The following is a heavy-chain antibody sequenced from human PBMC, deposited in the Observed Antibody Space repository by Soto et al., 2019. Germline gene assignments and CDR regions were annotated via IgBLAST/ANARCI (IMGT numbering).Heavy chain of an antibody. D-gene: IGHD6-13*01. V-gene: IGHV3-48*03. CDR1: GFTFSSYE. CDR3: AREEIAAAGDAFDI. Sequence: GGSLRLSCAASGFTFSSYEMNWVRQAPGKGLEWVSYISSSGSTIYYADSVKGRFTISRDNAKNSLYLQMNSLRAEDTAVYYCAREEIAAAGDAFDIWGQGTMVTVSS. J-gene: IGHJ3*02. CDR2: ISSSGSTI.